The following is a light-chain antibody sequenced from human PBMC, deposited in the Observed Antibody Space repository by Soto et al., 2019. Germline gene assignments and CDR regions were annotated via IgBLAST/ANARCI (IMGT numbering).Light chain of an antibody. CDR3: QQSFTYSRT. V-gene: IGKV1-5*01. CDR1: QSVSNW. CDR2: DAS. J-gene: IGKJ1*01. Sequence: DIPMTQSPSTLSASVGDRVTIACRASQSVSNWLAWYQQKPGKAPKLLIYDASSLESGVPSRFSGSGSGTEFTLTISNLQPDDSATYYCQQSFTYSRTFGQGTKVEIK.